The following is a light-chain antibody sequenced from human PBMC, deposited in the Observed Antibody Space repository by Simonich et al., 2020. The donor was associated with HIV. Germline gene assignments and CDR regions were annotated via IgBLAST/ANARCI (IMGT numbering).Light chain of an antibody. V-gene: IGLV4-69*01. CDR1: SGHSSYT. CDR3: QTWGTGMAWV. J-gene: IGLJ3*02. CDR2: LNSDGSH. Sequence: QLVLTQSPSASASLGASVKLTCTLSSGHSSYTIAWHQQQPETGPRYLMKLNSDGSHSKGDGIPDRFSGSSSGAERYLTISSLQSEDEADYYCQTWGTGMAWVFGGGTKLTVL.